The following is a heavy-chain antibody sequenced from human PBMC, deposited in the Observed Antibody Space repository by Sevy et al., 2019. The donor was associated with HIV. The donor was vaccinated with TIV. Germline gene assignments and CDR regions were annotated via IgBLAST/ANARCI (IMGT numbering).Heavy chain of an antibody. CDR2: LSFGCGKI. V-gene: IGHV3-23*01. D-gene: IGHD6-13*01. CDR3: AKVEAAAGWGFYYYYYMDV. J-gene: IGHJ6*03. CDR1: GFAFYDYS. Sequence: GGSLRLSCAASGFAFYDYSMSWIRQAPGKGLEWVATLSFGCGKINYADSVKGRFTISRDNSKNSFYLQMDNLRAEDTAVYYCAKVEAAAGWGFYYYYYMDVWGKGTTVTVSS.